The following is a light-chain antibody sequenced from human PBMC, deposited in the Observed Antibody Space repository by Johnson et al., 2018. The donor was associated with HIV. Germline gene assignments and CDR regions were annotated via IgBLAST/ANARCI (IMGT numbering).Light chain of an antibody. Sequence: QSVLTQPPSVSAAPGQKVTISCSGSSSNIGNNYVSWYQQIPGTAPKLLIFDNNKRPSGIPDRFSASKSGTSATLGITGLQTGDEADYYCGTWDNSLNTCGVFGAGTKVTVL. CDR2: DNN. J-gene: IGLJ1*01. V-gene: IGLV1-51*01. CDR3: GTWDNSLNTCGV. CDR1: SSNIGNNY.